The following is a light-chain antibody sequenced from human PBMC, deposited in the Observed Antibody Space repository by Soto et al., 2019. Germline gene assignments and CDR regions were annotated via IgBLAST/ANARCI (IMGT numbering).Light chain of an antibody. V-gene: IGKV1-39*01. J-gene: IGKJ1*01. CDR1: QGISTY. CDR3: QQSYSTTWT. CDR2: AAS. Sequence: DIQMTQSPSSLSAPVGDRVTITCRASQGISTYLNWYQQKPGKAPKLLIYAASSLQSGVPSRFSGSESETDFTLTISSLQPEDFANYSCQQSYSTTWTFGQGTKV.